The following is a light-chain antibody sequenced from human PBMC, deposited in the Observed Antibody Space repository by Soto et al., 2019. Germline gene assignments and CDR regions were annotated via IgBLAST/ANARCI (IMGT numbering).Light chain of an antibody. CDR1: GSNIGGNN. V-gene: IGLV1-44*01. CDR2: TDS. CDR3: ATWDDSLNAVV. J-gene: IGLJ2*01. Sequence: QLVLTQPPSASGTPGQRITISCSGSGSNIGGNNVNWYQQLPGTAPKLLIYTDSHRPSGVPDRFSGSKSGTSASLAISGLQSEDEADYYCATWDDSLNAVVFGGGTKLTVL.